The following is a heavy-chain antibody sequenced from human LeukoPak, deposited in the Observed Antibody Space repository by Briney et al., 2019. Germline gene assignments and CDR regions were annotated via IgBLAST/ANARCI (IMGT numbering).Heavy chain of an antibody. CDR1: GYTFTTYA. Sequence: ASVKVSCKASGYTFTTYAMNWVRQAPGQGLEWMGWINPNSGGTNCAQKFQGRVTMTRDTSISTAYMELSRLRSDDTAVYYCAREEFLAAAGTGNWFDPWGQGTLVTVSS. D-gene: IGHD6-13*01. CDR3: AREEFLAAAGTGNWFDP. CDR2: INPNSGGT. V-gene: IGHV1-2*02. J-gene: IGHJ5*02.